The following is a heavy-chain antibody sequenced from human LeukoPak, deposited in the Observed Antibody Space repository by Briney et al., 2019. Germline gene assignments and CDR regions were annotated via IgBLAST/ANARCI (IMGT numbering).Heavy chain of an antibody. J-gene: IGHJ4*01. D-gene: IGHD6-13*01. CDR3: ARIIPAAAYYFDY. CDR1: LGTLSSYT. Sequence: VRDSSEPSLGTLSSYTTSSVPPTPGQGREWMGRIFPIFGTANYTQKFQGRDSTTPEKSTSTPYMELSSLRSDDTTVYYCARIIPAAAYYFDYWGQGTMVTVSS. CDR2: IFPIFGTA. V-gene: IGHV1-69*13.